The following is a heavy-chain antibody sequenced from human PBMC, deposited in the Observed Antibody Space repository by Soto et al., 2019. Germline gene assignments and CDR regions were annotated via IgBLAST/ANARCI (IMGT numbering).Heavy chain of an antibody. CDR2: MSYGGST. CDR1: GDSVKSGAYY. CDR3: ARGRELELPGAYDI. D-gene: IGHD1-1*01. J-gene: IGHJ3*02. V-gene: IGHV4-61*03. Sequence: QVQLQESGPGLVRPSETLSLTCTVSGDSVKSGAYYWTWLRQSPGKGLEWIGYMSYGGSTNYNPPRKSRVTSSGDTSKKHFSLNLRSVTAADTAVYYCARGRELELPGAYDIWGQGTKVTVSS.